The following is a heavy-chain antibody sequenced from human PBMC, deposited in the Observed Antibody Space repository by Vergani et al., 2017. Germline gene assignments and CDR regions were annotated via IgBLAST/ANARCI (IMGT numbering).Heavy chain of an antibody. CDR3: ATKSCGTPGCQRGYFRE. CDR2: ISYDGTQK. V-gene: IGHV3-30*03. D-gene: IGHD1-1*01. Sequence: QVHLVESGGGVVQPGRPLRLSCVVSGFTSSYYGMHWVRQAPGKGLKWVAVISYDGTQKYYADSVKGRFTISRDNSKSTLYLRMNSLGTEDTAVYYCATKSCGTPGCQRGYFREWGQGTLVTVSS. J-gene: IGHJ1*01. CDR1: GFTSSYYG.